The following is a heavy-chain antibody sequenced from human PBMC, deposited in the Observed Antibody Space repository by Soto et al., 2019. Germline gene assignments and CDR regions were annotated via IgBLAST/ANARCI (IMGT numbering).Heavy chain of an antibody. J-gene: IGHJ6*02. V-gene: IGHV1-69*13. CDR1: GGTFSSYS. CDR2: IIPIFGTA. CDR3: ARPEEDYYYYGMDV. Sequence: AASVKVSCKASGGTFSSYSISWVLQAPGQGLEWMGGIIPIFGTANYAQKFQGRVTITADESTSTAYMELSSLRSEDTAVYYCARPEEDYYYYGMDVWGQGTTVTVSS.